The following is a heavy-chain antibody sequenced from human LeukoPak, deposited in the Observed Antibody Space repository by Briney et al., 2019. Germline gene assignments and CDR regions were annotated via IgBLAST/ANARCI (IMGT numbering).Heavy chain of an antibody. Sequence: PSETLSLTCTVSGGSISSGDYYWSWIRQPPGKGLEWIGYIYYSESTYYNPSLKSRVTISVDTSKNQFSLKLSSVTAADTAVYYCARGGLSLGIIFDYWGQGTLVTVSS. CDR2: IYYSEST. CDR3: ARGGLSLGIIFDY. J-gene: IGHJ4*02. V-gene: IGHV4-30-4*08. D-gene: IGHD3-16*01. CDR1: GGSISSGDYY.